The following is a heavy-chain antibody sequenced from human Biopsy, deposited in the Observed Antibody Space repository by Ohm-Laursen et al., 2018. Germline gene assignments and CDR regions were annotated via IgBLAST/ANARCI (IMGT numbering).Heavy chain of an antibody. D-gene: IGHD3-9*01. CDR3: ARDSGILNYDNFKYYHYDGMDV. CDR1: GDSDTKYY. Sequence: GTLSLTRTVSGDSDTKYYWRWISQPPGKGLVWIGHIYYRVKTNFNPSLQSRVSISVEPSRNQVSLTLSSVTASDTAVYYCARDSGILNYDNFKYYHYDGMDVWGQGTKVTVSS. CDR2: IYYRVKT. J-gene: IGHJ6*02. V-gene: IGHV4-59*02.